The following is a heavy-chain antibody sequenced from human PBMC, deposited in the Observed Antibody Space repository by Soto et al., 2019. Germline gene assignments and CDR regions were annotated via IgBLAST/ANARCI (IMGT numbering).Heavy chain of an antibody. Sequence: QVQLVQSGAEVKKPGASVKVSCKASGYTFTSYFIHWVRQAPGQGLEWMGVFDPSGVATNSAQKFQGRPTMTRYTSTSTVSMDLTSRGSDDTALYDLTRVSRGAFDIWGQGTLVTVSS. CDR1: GYTFTSYF. J-gene: IGHJ3*02. V-gene: IGHV1-46*01. CDR2: FDPSGVAT. CDR3: TRVSRGAFDI.